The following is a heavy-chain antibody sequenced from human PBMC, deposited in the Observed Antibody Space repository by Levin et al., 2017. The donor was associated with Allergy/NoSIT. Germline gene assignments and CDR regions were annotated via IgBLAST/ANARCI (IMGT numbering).Heavy chain of an antibody. Sequence: GESLKISCKASGYTFTNYGINWVRQAPGQGLEWMGWIGAYNGNTNYAQKFQGRVTMTRDTSTSTAYMELRSLRSDDTAVYFCARAPLPDFWSAYTLPYGLDVWGQGTTVTVSS. CDR3: ARAPLPDFWSAYTLPYGLDV. CDR1: GYTFTNYG. D-gene: IGHD3-3*01. J-gene: IGHJ6*02. CDR2: IGAYNGNT. V-gene: IGHV1-18*01.